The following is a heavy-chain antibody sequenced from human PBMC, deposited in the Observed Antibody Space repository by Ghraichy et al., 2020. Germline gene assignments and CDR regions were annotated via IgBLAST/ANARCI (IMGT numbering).Heavy chain of an antibody. V-gene: IGHV4-61*02. Sequence: SETLSLTCTVSGGSISSGSYYWSWIRQPAGKGLEWIGRIYTSGSTNYNPSLKSRVTISVDTSKNQFSLKLSSVTAADTAVYYCARGEEWLRPSYGMDVWGQGTTVTVSS. CDR1: GGSISSGSYY. CDR2: IYTSGST. D-gene: IGHD6-19*01. CDR3: ARGEEWLRPSYGMDV. J-gene: IGHJ6*02.